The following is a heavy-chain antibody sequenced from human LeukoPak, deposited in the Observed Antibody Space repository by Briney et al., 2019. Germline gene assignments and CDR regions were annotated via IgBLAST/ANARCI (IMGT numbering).Heavy chain of an antibody. Sequence: SVKVSCKASGGTFSSYAISWVRQAPGQGLEWMGGIIPIFGTANYAQKFQGRVTITTDESTSTAYMERSSLRSEDTAVYYCARARRYGDYSLTGWGQGTLVTVSS. J-gene: IGHJ4*02. CDR2: IIPIFGTA. D-gene: IGHD4-17*01. V-gene: IGHV1-69*05. CDR3: ARARRYGDYSLTG. CDR1: GGTFSSYA.